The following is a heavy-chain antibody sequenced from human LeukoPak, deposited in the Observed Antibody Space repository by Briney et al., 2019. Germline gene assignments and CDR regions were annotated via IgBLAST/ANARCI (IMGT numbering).Heavy chain of an antibody. CDR1: GFTFSNAW. V-gene: IGHV3-15*01. Sequence: GGSLRLSCAASGFTFSNAWMSWVRQAPGKGLEWVGRIKSKTDGGTTDYAAPVKGRFTISRDDSKNTLYLQMNSLKTEDTAVYYCTTGTWDDFWSDYYQLDYWGQGTLVTVSS. CDR2: IKSKTDGGTT. J-gene: IGHJ4*02. CDR3: TTGTWDDFWSDYYQLDY. D-gene: IGHD3-3*01.